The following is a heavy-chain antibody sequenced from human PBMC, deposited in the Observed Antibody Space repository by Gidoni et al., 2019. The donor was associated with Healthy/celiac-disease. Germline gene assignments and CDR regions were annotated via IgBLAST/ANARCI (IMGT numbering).Heavy chain of an antibody. CDR2: IYYSGST. CDR3: ARSGDYDSSGYSNWFDP. Sequence: QVQLQESGPGLVTPSETLSLTCTVSGGSISSYYWSWIRQPPGKGLEWIWYIYYSGSTNYNPSLKSPVTIPVDTSKNQFSLKLSSVTAADTAVYYCARSGDYDSSGYSNWFDPWGQGTLVTVSS. D-gene: IGHD3-22*01. V-gene: IGHV4-59*01. CDR1: GGSISSYY. J-gene: IGHJ5*02.